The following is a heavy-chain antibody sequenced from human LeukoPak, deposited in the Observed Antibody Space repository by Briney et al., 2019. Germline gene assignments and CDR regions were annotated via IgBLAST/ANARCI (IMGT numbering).Heavy chain of an antibody. CDR1: GFSFSDYY. D-gene: IGHD6-13*01. V-gene: IGHV3-11*06. CDR2: ISSSSSYT. J-gene: IGHJ6*02. CDR3: ARDPGIAAARYGMDV. Sequence: GGSLRLSCAASGFSFSDYYMSWIRQAPGKGLEWISHISSSSSYTNYADSVKGRFTISRDNAKNSLYLQMNSLRAEDTAVYYCARDPGIAAARYGMDVWGQGTTVTVSS.